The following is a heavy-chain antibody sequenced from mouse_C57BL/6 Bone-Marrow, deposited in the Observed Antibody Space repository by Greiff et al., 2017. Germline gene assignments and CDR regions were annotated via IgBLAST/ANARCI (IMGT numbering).Heavy chain of an antibody. D-gene: IGHD1-1*01. J-gene: IGHJ1*03. Sequence: VKLMESGPGLVQPSQSLSITCTVSGFSLTSYGVHWVRQPPGKGLEWLGVIWSGGSTDYNAAFISRLSISKDNSKSQVFFKMNSLQADDTAIYYCAKKGGSSWYFDVWGTGTTVTASS. V-gene: IGHV2-4*01. CDR3: AKKGGSSWYFDV. CDR2: IWSGGST. CDR1: GFSLTSYG.